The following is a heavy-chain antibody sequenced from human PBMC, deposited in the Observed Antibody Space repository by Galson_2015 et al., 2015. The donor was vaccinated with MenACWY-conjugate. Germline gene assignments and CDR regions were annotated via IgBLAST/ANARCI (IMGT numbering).Heavy chain of an antibody. D-gene: IGHD3-10*01. Sequence: ALRLCCAASGVTFSKYWMSWVRQAPGKGLEWVANIKQDGSGKYYVDSVKGRFTISRDNAKNSLYLRMNSLRAEDTAMYYCASQTWTGYFDYWGQGILVTVSS. CDR2: IKQDGSGK. J-gene: IGHJ4*02. V-gene: IGHV3-7*03. CDR3: ASQTWTGYFDY. CDR1: GVTFSKYW.